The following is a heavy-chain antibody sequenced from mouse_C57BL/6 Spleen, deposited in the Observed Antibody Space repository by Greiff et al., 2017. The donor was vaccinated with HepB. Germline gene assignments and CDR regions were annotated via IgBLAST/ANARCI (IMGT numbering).Heavy chain of an antibody. CDR1: GYTFTSYW. CDR2: IYPGSGST. Sequence: QVQLQQPGAELVKPGASVKMSCKASGYTFTSYWITWVKQRPGQGLEWIGDIYPGSGSTNYNEKFKSKATLTVDTSSSTAYMQRSSLTTEDSAVYYCARLPIYYYGSGYDFDYWGQGTTLTVSS. J-gene: IGHJ2*01. D-gene: IGHD1-1*01. V-gene: IGHV1-55*01. CDR3: ARLPIYYYGSGYDFDY.